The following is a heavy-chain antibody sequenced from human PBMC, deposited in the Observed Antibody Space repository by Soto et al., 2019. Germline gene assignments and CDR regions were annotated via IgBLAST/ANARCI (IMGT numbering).Heavy chain of an antibody. CDR3: ARGSTVAAILFDY. J-gene: IGHJ4*02. CDR1: GDSISSGSYY. D-gene: IGHD2-15*01. V-gene: IGHV4-31*03. CDR2: IYYSGST. Sequence: VQLQESGPGLVKPSQTLSLTCTVSGDSISSGSYYWSWIRQHPGKGLEWIGYIYYSGSTYYNPSLKSRVIISVDTSKDQFSLKLSSVTAADTAVYYCARGSTVAAILFDYWGQGTLVTISS.